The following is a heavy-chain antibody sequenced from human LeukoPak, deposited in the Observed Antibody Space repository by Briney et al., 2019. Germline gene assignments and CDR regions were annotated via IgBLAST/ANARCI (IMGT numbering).Heavy chain of an antibody. CDR3: ARDDYGDYPPFYYYYYGMDV. D-gene: IGHD4-17*01. CDR2: ISSSSSYI. CDR1: GFTFSSYS. J-gene: IGHJ6*02. Sequence: GGSLRLSCAASGFTFSSYSMNWVRQAPGKGLEWVSSISSSSSYIYYADSVKDRFTISRDNAKNSLYLQMNSLRAEDTAVYYCARDDYGDYPPFYYYYYGMDVWGQGTTVTVSS. V-gene: IGHV3-21*01.